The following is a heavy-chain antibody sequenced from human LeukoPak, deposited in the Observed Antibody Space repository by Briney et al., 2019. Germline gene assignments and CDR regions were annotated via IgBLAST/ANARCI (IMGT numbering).Heavy chain of an antibody. CDR2: IYTSGST. V-gene: IGHV4-4*07. CDR3: ATRDDYYGSGSYYSIDY. CDR1: GGSISSYY. D-gene: IGHD3-10*01. Sequence: SETLSLTCTVSGGSISSYYWSWIRQPAGKGLEWIGRIYTSGSTNYNPSLKSRVTMSVDTSKNQFSLKLSSVTAADTAVYYCATRDDYYGSGSYYSIDYWGQGTLVTVSS. J-gene: IGHJ4*02.